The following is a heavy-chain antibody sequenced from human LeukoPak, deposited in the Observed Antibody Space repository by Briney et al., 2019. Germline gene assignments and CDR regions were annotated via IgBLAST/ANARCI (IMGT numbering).Heavy chain of an antibody. Sequence: QPGGSLRLSCVASGFTSGIYAVSWVRQAPGKGLEWVSAFSGGGDSYYADSVKGRFTISRDNSKKILYLQMNSLRAEDTAVYYCGKEVERHFDLKYWGQGTLVTVSS. V-gene: IGHV3-23*01. CDR2: FSGGGDS. CDR1: GFTSGIYA. J-gene: IGHJ4*02. CDR3: GKEVERHFDLKY.